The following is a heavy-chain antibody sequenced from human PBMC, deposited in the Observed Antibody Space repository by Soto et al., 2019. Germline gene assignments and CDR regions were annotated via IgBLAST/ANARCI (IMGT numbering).Heavy chain of an antibody. D-gene: IGHD1-26*01. V-gene: IGHV3-30-3*01. CDR1: GFTFSSYA. Sequence: PGGSLRLSCAASGFTFSSYAFHWVRQAPGKGLEWVAVISYDGSNKYYADSVKGRFTISRDNSKNTLYLQMNTLRPEDTAVYYCAREGVGVGVRNDMINWLDPWGQGTLVTVYS. CDR2: ISYDGSNK. CDR3: AREGVGVGVRNDMINWLDP. J-gene: IGHJ5*02.